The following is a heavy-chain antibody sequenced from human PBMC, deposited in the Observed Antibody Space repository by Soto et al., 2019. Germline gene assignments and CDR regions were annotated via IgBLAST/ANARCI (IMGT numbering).Heavy chain of an antibody. CDR3: AGGSSKSWFDP. CDR2: IYYNGNT. V-gene: IGHV4-31*02. Sequence: DLEWIGYIYYNGNTYYNPSVKSRITISLDTSKNQFSLKLTSVTAADTAVYYCAGGSSKSWFDPWGQGTLVTVSS. J-gene: IGHJ5*02. D-gene: IGHD6-6*01.